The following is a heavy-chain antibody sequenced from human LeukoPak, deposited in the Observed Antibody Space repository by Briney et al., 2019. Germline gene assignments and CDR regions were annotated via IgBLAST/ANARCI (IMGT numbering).Heavy chain of an antibody. Sequence: ASVKVSCKASGYTFTGYYMRWVRQAPGQGLEWMGWINPNSGGTNYAQKFQGRVTMTRDTSISTAYMELSRLRSDDTAVYYCARGYCSSTSCWDAFDIWGQGTMVTVSS. CDR2: INPNSGGT. CDR1: GYTFTGYY. D-gene: IGHD2-2*01. CDR3: ARGYCSSTSCWDAFDI. V-gene: IGHV1-2*02. J-gene: IGHJ3*02.